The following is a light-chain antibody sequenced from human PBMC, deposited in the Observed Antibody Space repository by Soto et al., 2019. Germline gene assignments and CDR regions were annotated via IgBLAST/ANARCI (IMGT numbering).Light chain of an antibody. CDR1: RIDFVSYNR. CDR3: GTWDRCLSVGSV. Sequence: SGLPRPPCPAKPPGQRVTMSFHATRIDFVSYNRVSWYQQLPGTAPKLLIYDNNKRPSGIPDPFSGSKSGTSATLGITGLQTWDEADYYCGTWDRCLSVGSVFGTVAKV. V-gene: IGLV1-51*01. J-gene: IGLJ1*01. CDR2: DNN.